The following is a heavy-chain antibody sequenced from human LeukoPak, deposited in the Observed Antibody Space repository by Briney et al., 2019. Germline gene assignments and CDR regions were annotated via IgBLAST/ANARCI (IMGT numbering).Heavy chain of an antibody. J-gene: IGHJ4*02. CDR2: INPNSGGT. Sequence: ASVKVSCKASGYTFTGYYMHWVRQAPGQGLEWMGWINPNSGGTNYAQKFQGRVTMTRDTSISTAYMELSRLRSDDTAVYYCARVPDMANPHYGFDYWGQGTLVTVSS. V-gene: IGHV1-2*02. CDR3: ARVPDMANPHYGFDY. D-gene: IGHD4-17*01. CDR1: GYTFTGYY.